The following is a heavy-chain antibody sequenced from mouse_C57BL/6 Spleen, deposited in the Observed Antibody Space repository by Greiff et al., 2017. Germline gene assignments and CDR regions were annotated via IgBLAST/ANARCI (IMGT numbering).Heavy chain of an antibody. Sequence: EVHLVESGGGLVKPGGSLKLSCAASGFTFSDYGMHWVRQAPEKGLEWVAYISSGSSTIYYADTVKGRFTISRDNAKNTLFLQMTSLRSEDTAMYYCARKRVYAMDYWGQGTSVTVSS. J-gene: IGHJ4*01. CDR3: ARKRVYAMDY. V-gene: IGHV5-17*01. CDR1: GFTFSDYG. CDR2: ISSGSSTI.